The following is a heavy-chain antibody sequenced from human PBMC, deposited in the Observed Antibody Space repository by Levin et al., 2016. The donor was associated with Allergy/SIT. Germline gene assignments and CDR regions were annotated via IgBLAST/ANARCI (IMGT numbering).Heavy chain of an antibody. V-gene: IGHV3-74*01. Sequence: GSLRLSCAVSGFTFSSYWMHWVRQAPGKGLVWVSSIHRDGTTTYYADSVRGRFTISRDNAMNTLYLQMISLRAEDTAIYYCARDSRDNWNYFAYWGQGALVTVSS. CDR2: IHRDGTTT. J-gene: IGHJ4*02. CDR3: ARDSRDNWNYFAY. D-gene: IGHD1-20*01. CDR1: GFTFSSYW.